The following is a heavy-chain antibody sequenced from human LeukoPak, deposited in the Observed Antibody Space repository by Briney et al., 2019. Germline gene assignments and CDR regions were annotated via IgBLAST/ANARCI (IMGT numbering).Heavy chain of an antibody. CDR2: TYYRSKWYN. CDR3: ERGLLRYSFDY. CDR1: GDSVSSDSTA. D-gene: IGHD1-14*01. J-gene: IGHJ4*02. V-gene: IGHV6-1*01. Sequence: PSQTLSLTCAISGDSVSSDSTAWHWIRQSPSRGLEWLGRTYYRSKWYNDYADSVNSRITINPDTSKNQFSLQLNSVTPEDTAVYYFERGLLRYSFDYWGQGTLVTVSS.